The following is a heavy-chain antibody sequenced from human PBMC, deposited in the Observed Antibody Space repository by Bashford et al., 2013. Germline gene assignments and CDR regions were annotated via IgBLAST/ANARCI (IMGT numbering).Heavy chain of an antibody. CDR2: IYTSGST. D-gene: IGHD3-3*01. CDR1: GGSISSYY. V-gene: IGHV4-4*07. Sequence: SETLSLTCTVSGGSISSYYWSWIRQPAGKGLEWIGRIYTSGSTNYNPSLKSRVTMSVDTSKNQFSLKLSSVTAADTAVYYCARVEREYYDFWSGYYTEGWFDPWGQGTLVTVSS. J-gene: IGHJ5*02. CDR3: ARVEREYYDFWSGYYTEGWFDP.